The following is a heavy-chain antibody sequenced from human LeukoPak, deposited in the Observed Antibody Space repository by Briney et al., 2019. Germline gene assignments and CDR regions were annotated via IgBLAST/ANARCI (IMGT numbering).Heavy chain of an antibody. CDR3: ARAVYCSGGGCFWYFDL. CDR1: GFIFSDYY. J-gene: IGHJ2*01. D-gene: IGHD2-15*01. V-gene: IGHV3-11*04. Sequence: KAGGSLRLSCAASGFIFSDYYMSWIRQAPGKGLEWVSYISSGGSTIYYADSVKGRFTISRDNAKNSLYLQMNSLRAEDTAVYYCARAVYCSGGGCFWYFDLWGRGTLVTVSS. CDR2: ISSGGSTI.